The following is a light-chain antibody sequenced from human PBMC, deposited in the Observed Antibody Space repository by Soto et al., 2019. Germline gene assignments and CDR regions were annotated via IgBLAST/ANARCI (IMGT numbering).Light chain of an antibody. CDR1: SSDVGSGSHNL. CDR2: EGS. CDR3: CSYAGSFKYV. Sequence: QSALTQPASVSGSPGQSITISCTGTSSDVGSGSHNLVYWFQQRPGKAPKVMIYEGSKRPSGVSNRFSGSKSGITASLTISGLQAEDEADYYCCSYAGSFKYVFGTGTKLTVL. V-gene: IGLV2-23*01. J-gene: IGLJ1*01.